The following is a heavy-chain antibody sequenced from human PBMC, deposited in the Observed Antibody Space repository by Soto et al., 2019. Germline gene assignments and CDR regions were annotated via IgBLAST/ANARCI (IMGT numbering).Heavy chain of an antibody. CDR2: ITSSGSRT. Sequence: GGSLRLSCAASGFTFSSYAMSWVRQAPGKGLEWVSGITSSGSRTYYADSVKGRFTISRDNSKMYLQMNSLRAEDTAVYYCAKDPSPYDFVSLYYFDYWGPGTLVTVSS. D-gene: IGHD3-3*01. CDR1: GFTFSSYA. J-gene: IGHJ4*02. CDR3: AKDPSPYDFVSLYYFDY. V-gene: IGHV3-23*01.